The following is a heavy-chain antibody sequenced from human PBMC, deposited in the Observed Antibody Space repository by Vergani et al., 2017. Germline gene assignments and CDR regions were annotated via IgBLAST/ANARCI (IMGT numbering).Heavy chain of an antibody. CDR2: IYPGDSDT. D-gene: IGHD3-22*01. CDR3: PRLGYYGSSCYYPPFGGFDA. Sequence: EVQLVQSGAEVKTPGESLKISCKGSGYSFTSYWIGWVRQMPGKGLEWMGIIYPGDSDTRYSPSFQGQVTITADKSISTAYLQSSSLKASDTAMYDYPRLGYYGSSCYYPPFGGFDAWGQGTMVTVSS. J-gene: IGHJ5*02. CDR1: GYSFTSYW. V-gene: IGHV5-51*01.